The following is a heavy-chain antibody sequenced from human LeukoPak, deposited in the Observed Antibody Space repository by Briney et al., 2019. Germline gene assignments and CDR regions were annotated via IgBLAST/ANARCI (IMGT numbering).Heavy chain of an antibody. CDR3: ARGGDLPIVPAAIYWFDP. Sequence: ASVKVSCKASGYTFTSDDINWVRQATGQGLEWMGWMNPKSGNTDYAQKFQGRVTITRNTSISTAYMELSSLRSEDTAVYYCARGGDLPIVPAAIYWFDPWGQGTLVTVCS. D-gene: IGHD2-2*01. CDR2: MNPKSGNT. CDR1: GYTFTSDD. V-gene: IGHV1-8*03. J-gene: IGHJ5*02.